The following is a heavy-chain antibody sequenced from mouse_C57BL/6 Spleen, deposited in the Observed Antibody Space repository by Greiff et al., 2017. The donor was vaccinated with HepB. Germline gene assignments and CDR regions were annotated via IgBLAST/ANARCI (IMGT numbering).Heavy chain of an antibody. CDR3: AQTAQATFAY. CDR2: IYPSDSET. J-gene: IGHJ3*01. Sequence: QVQLQQPGAELVRPGSSVKLSCKASGYTFTSYWMDWVKQRPGQGLEWIGNIYPSDSETHYNQKFKDKATLTVDKSSSTAYMQLSSLTSEDSAVYYCAQTAQATFAYWGQGTLVTVSA. D-gene: IGHD3-2*02. CDR1: GYTFTSYW. V-gene: IGHV1-61*01.